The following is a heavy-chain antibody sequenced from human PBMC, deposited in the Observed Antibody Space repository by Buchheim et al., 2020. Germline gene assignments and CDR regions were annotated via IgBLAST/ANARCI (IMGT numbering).Heavy chain of an antibody. CDR2: INSDGSST. CDR1: GFTLSSYW. J-gene: IGHJ4*02. V-gene: IGHV3-74*01. D-gene: IGHD3-9*01. Sequence: EVQLVESGGGLVQPGGSLRLSCAASGFTLSSYWMHWVRQAPGKGLVWVSRINSDGSSTTYADSVKGRFTISRDNAKNTLFLQMNSLGAEDTAVYYCARAIDDTSYSNWYDIWGQGTL. CDR3: ARAIDDTSYSNWYDI.